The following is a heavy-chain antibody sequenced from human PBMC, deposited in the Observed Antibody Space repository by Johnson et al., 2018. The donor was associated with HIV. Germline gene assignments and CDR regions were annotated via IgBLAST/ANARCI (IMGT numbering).Heavy chain of an antibody. Sequence: QVQLVESGGGVVQPGRSLRLSCAASGFTFSSYGMHWVRRAPGKGLEWVAFIRYDGSNNYYADSVKGRFTISRDNSKNTLYLQMDSLKTEDTAVYYCTTDRYAFDIWGQGTLVTVSS. CDR2: IRYDGSNN. D-gene: IGHD1-1*01. CDR1: GFTFSSYG. CDR3: TTDRYAFDI. V-gene: IGHV3-33*08. J-gene: IGHJ3*02.